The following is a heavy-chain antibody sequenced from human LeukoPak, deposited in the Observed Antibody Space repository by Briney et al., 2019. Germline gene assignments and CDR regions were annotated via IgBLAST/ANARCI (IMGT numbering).Heavy chain of an antibody. CDR1: GGSFSGYY. Sequence: PSETLSLTCAVYGGSFSGYYWSWIRQPPGKGLEWIGEINHSGSTNYNPSLKSRVTISVDTSKNQFSLKLSSVTAADTAMYYCARPSGYYYSDAFDIWGQGTMVTVSS. J-gene: IGHJ3*02. V-gene: IGHV4-34*01. CDR3: ARPSGYYYSDAFDI. CDR2: INHSGST. D-gene: IGHD3-22*01.